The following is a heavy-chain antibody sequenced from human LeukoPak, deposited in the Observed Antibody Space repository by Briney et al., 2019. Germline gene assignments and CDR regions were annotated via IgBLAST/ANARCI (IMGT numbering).Heavy chain of an antibody. Sequence: PSETLSLTCTVSGGSISSYYWSWIRQPAGKGLEWIGRIYTSGSTNYNPSLKSRVTMSVDTSKNQFSLKLSSVTAADTAVYYCARAADTAVYYYYYMDVWGKGTTVTVSS. J-gene: IGHJ6*03. CDR3: ARAADTAVYYYYYMDV. D-gene: IGHD5-18*01. V-gene: IGHV4-4*07. CDR1: GGSISSYY. CDR2: IYTSGST.